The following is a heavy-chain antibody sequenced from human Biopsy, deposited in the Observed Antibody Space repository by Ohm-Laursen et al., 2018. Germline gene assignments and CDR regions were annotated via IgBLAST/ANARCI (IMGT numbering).Heavy chain of an antibody. J-gene: IGHJ6*02. CDR1: GYRFDNYG. CDR2: VSGYNGVT. Sequence: SSVKVSCKAPGYRFDNYGISWVRQASGQRPEWMGWVSGYNGVTNYARKFQGRVTMTIEKSTTTAYMELRGLRSDDTAVYYCGRDYYYNGTDIWGPGTTLTVSS. V-gene: IGHV1-18*01. CDR3: GRDYYYNGTDI.